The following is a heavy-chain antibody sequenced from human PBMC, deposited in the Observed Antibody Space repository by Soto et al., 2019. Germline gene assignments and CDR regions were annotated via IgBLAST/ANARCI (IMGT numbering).Heavy chain of an antibody. J-gene: IGHJ4*02. D-gene: IGHD6-13*01. CDR1: GFTFGIYA. CDR2: ISGSGGSI. CDR3: ARVAPEYSSTPRRFDF. V-gene: IGHV3-23*01. Sequence: RLSCAASGFTFGIYAMSWVRQARGKGLEWVSSISGSGGSIYYAHSVKGRFTISRDKTKNTLDLQMNSLRAEDTAVYHCARVAPEYSSTPRRFDFWGKGTLVTVSS.